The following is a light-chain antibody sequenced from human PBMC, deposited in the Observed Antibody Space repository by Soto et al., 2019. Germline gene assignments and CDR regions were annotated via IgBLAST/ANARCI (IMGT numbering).Light chain of an antibody. J-gene: IGLJ1*01. CDR2: STS. Sequence: QTVVTQESSFSVSPGGTVTITCGLISGSVSTAHNPNWYQQTPGQAPRTLIYSTSTRSSGVPDRFSGSILGNKAALTITGAQVDDESDYYCALFMGNGISVFGTGTKVTVL. V-gene: IGLV8-61*01. CDR1: SGSVSTAHN. CDR3: ALFMGNGISV.